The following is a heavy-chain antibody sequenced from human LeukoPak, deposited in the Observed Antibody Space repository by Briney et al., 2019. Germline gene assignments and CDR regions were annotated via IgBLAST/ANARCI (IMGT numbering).Heavy chain of an antibody. CDR2: ISSSSSYI. CDR1: GFTFSSYS. D-gene: IGHD3-10*01. Sequence: GGSLRLSCAASGFTFSSYSMNWVRQAPGKGLEWVSSISSSSSYIYYADSVKGRFTISRDNAKNSLYLQMNSLRAEDTAVYYCARALAEYYYGSGSYFGPMDVWGKGTTVTISS. CDR3: ARALAEYYYGSGSYFGPMDV. J-gene: IGHJ6*04. V-gene: IGHV3-21*01.